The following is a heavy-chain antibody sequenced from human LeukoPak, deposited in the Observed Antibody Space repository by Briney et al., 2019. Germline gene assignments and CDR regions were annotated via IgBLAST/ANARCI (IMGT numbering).Heavy chain of an antibody. D-gene: IGHD5-24*01. CDR2: ISGSGGST. CDR1: GFTFSSYA. V-gene: IGHV3-23*01. Sequence: GGSLRLSCAASGFTFSSYAMSWVRQAPGKGLEWVSAISGSGGSTYYADSVKGRFTISRDNSKNTLYLQMNSLRAEDTAVYYCAKGGMATIRGDYYFDYWGQGTLVTVSS. CDR3: AKGGMATIRGDYYFDY. J-gene: IGHJ4*02.